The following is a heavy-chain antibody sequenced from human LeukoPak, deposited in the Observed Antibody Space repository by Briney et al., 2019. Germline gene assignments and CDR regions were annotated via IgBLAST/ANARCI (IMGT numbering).Heavy chain of an antibody. CDR2: ISYDGSNK. J-gene: IGHJ4*02. Sequence: GGSLRLSCAASGFTFSSYGMHWVRQAPGKGLEWVAVISYDGSNKYYADSVKGRFTISRDNSKNTLYLQMNSLRAEDTAVYYCAKDRRDYGDYDFDYWGQGTLVTVSS. CDR3: AKDRRDYGDYDFDY. CDR1: GFTFSSYG. V-gene: IGHV3-30*18. D-gene: IGHD4-17*01.